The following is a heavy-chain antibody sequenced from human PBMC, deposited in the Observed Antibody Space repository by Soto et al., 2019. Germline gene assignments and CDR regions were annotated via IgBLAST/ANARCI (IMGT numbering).Heavy chain of an antibody. V-gene: IGHV3-30*18. Sequence: RGALLVSCAASVFTFSLYVMHWVGQAPGKGLEWVAVISYDGSNKLYADSVKGRFTISRDNPKNTLYLQMKSLRAEDTAVYYCANKRGFWSDYQTPGMDVWGQGTPVTVSS. J-gene: IGHJ6*02. CDR2: ISYDGSNK. CDR1: VFTFSLYV. D-gene: IGHD3-3*01. CDR3: ANKRGFWSDYQTPGMDV.